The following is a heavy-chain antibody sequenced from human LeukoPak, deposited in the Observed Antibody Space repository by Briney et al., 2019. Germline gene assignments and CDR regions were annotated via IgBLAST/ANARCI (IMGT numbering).Heavy chain of an antibody. Sequence: GRSLRLSCAASGFSFXSYAMHWVRQAPGKGLEXXXXXXXDGGNKYYADXXKXXXTISXDNSKNTLYLEMNSLRAEDTAVYYCARGLTQIPRLATGLGHWGQGTLVTVSS. CDR2: XXXDGGNK. J-gene: IGHJ4*02. CDR1: GFSFXSYA. V-gene: IGHV3-33*01. D-gene: IGHD2-21*02. CDR3: ARGLTQIPRLATGLGH.